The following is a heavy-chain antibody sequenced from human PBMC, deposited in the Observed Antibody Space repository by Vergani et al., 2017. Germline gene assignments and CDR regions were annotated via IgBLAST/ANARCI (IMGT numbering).Heavy chain of an antibody. V-gene: IGHV3-7*01. J-gene: IGHJ6*02. CDR3: ARDRGGRGSSYYYGMDV. CDR1: GFTFSSYW. D-gene: IGHD2-15*01. CDR2: IKQDGSDK. Sequence: VQLVESGGGVVQPGRSLRLSCAASGFTFSSYWMSWVRQAPGKGLEWVANIKQDGSDKFYVDSVKGRFTVSRDNAKNSLYLQMNSLRAEDTAVYYCARDRGGRGSSYYYGMDVWGQGTTVTVSS.